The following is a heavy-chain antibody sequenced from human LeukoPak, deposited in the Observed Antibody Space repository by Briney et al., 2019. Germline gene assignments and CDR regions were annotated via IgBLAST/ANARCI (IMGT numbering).Heavy chain of an antibody. J-gene: IGHJ6*02. CDR1: GFSFSSYP. CDR2: IIGSGDST. CDR3: AKGQFNKFCSGYPGSDYGMDV. V-gene: IGHV3-23*01. D-gene: IGHD3-3*01. Sequence: PGGSLRLSCAGSGFSFSSYPMTWVRQAPGKGLEWVSPIIGSGDSTDYADSVKGRFTISRDNSKNTLYLQMNTLRAEDTAVYYCAKGQFNKFCSGYPGSDYGMDVWGQGTTVTVSS.